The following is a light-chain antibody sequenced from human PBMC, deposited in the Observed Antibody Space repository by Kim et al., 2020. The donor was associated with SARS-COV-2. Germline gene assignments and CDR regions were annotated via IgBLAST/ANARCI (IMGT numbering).Light chain of an antibody. CDR2: DVS. CDR3: CSYAGTYTYV. V-gene: IGLV2-11*01. CDR1: SSDVGGYNY. J-gene: IGLJ1*01. Sequence: QSALTQPRSVSESPGQSVTISCTGTSSDVGGYNYVSWYQQHPGKAPKLMIYDVSKRPSGVPDRFSGSKSGNTASLTISGLQAEDEADYYCCSYAGTYTYVFVSGTKVTVL.